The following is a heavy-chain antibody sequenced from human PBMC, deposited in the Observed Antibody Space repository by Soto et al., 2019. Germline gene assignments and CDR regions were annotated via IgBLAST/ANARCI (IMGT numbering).Heavy chain of an antibody. CDR3: ATGESGSGTYYDAFHV. V-gene: IGHV3-15*01. CDR1: GFPFANAW. D-gene: IGHD3-10*01. J-gene: IGHJ3*01. CDR2: VKAETEGGTT. Sequence: EVQLVESGGGLVKPGGSLSLSCAASGFPFANAWMSWVRQAPGKGLEWVGRVKAETEGGTTEYGTSVKGRFIISRDDLEKTLYLQMDSLIAEDTAVYYCATGESGSGTYYDAFHVWGQGTMVTVSS.